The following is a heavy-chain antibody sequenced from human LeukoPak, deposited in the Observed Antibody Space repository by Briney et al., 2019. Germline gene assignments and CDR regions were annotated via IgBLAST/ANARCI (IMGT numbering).Heavy chain of an antibody. D-gene: IGHD2-15*01. CDR3: ARYYCSGGNCYGDY. Sequence: SETLSLTCTVSGGSINNYYWSWIRQPPGKGLEWIAYIYYSGSTSYNPSLKSRVTISVDTSKNQFSLKLSSVTAADTALYYCARYYCSGGNCYGDYWGQGTLVTVSS. V-gene: IGHV4-59*08. CDR1: GGSINNYY. CDR2: IYYSGST. J-gene: IGHJ4*02.